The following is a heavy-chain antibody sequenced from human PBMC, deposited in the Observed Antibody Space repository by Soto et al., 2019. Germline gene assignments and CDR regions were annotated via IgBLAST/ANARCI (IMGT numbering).Heavy chain of an antibody. CDR1: GGSISSYY. CDR2: IYYNVNT. Sequence: SETLSLTCTVSGGSISSYYWSWIRQPPGKGLEWIGYIYYNVNTNYNPSLKSRVTISVDTSKNQFSLKVSSVTAADTAMYYCARLGGYCSTTTCYGYYAMDVWGQGTTVTVSS. CDR3: ARLGGYCSTTTCYGYYAMDV. J-gene: IGHJ6*02. V-gene: IGHV4-59*08. D-gene: IGHD2-2*01.